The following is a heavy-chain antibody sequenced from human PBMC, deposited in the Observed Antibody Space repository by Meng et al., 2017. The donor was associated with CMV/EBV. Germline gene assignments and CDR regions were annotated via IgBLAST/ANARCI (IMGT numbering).Heavy chain of an antibody. Sequence: GESLKISCAASGFTFSSYAMHWVRQAPGKGLEWVAVISYDGSNKYYADSVKGRFTISRDNSKNTLYLQMNSLRAEDTAVYYCARDADPAMYSSSPYFDYWGQGTLVTVSS. CDR1: GFTFSSYA. CDR2: ISYDGSNK. D-gene: IGHD6-6*01. CDR3: ARDADPAMYSSSPYFDY. V-gene: IGHV3-30*04. J-gene: IGHJ4*02.